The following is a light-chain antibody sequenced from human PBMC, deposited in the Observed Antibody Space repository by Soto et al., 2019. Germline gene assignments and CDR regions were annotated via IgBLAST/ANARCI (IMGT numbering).Light chain of an antibody. CDR3: AAWDDSLSAWV. J-gene: IGLJ3*02. CDR2: RNN. V-gene: IGLV1-47*01. CDR1: SSNIGSNY. Sequence: QSALTQPPSASGTPGQRVTISCFGSSSNIGSNYVYWYQQLPGTAPKLLIYRNNQRPSGVPDRFSGSKSGTSASLAISGLRSEDEADYYCAAWDDSLSAWVFGGGTKLTVL.